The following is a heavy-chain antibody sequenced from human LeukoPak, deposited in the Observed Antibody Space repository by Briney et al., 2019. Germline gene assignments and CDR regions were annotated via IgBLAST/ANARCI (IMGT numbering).Heavy chain of an antibody. Sequence: ASVKVSCKASGYTFTSYGISWVRQAPGQGLEWVGWISAYNGNTNYAQKLQGRVTMTTDTSTSTAYMELRSLRSDDTAVYYCARDSCSLSSCPFFGYWGQGILVTVSS. V-gene: IGHV1-18*01. CDR2: ISAYNGNT. J-gene: IGHJ4*02. CDR3: ARDSCSLSSCPFFGY. CDR1: GYTFTSYG. D-gene: IGHD2-2*01.